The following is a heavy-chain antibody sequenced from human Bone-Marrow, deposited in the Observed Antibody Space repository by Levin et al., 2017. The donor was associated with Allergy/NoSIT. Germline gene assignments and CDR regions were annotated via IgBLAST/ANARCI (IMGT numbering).Heavy chain of an antibody. D-gene: IGHD2-2*01. CDR1: GFTFNNYA. CDR2: ISYDGSNQ. CDR3: ARDPSPCGSSISCYPHWFDP. J-gene: IGHJ5*02. Sequence: GGSLRLSCAASGFTFNNYAMHWVRQAPGKGLEWVAFISYDGSNQYYADSVKGRFTISRDNSKNTLYLQMTSLRPEDTTVYYCARDPSPCGSSISCYPHWFDPWGQGTLVTVSS. V-gene: IGHV3-30-3*01.